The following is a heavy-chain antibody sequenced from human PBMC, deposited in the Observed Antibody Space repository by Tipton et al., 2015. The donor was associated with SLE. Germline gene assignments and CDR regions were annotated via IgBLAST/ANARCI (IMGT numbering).Heavy chain of an antibody. CDR2: GYHSGT. Sequence: TLSLTCAVSGYSISTGYYWAWIRQPPGKGLEWIGSGYHSGTYYSPPLKSRVTISLDTSKNQFSLRLNSVTAADTAMYYCARSYFGSLHLPYWGQGKLVTVSS. V-gene: IGHV4-38-2*01. D-gene: IGHD3-10*01. J-gene: IGHJ4*02. CDR1: GYSISTGYY. CDR3: ARSYFGSLHLPY.